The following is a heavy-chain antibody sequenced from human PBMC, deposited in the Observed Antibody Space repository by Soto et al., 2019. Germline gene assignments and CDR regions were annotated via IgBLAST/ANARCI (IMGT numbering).Heavy chain of an antibody. J-gene: IGHJ4*02. CDR1: GYIFTTYW. Sequence: PGESLKISCKGSGYIFTTYWIGWVRQVPGKGLEWIGMIYPGDSDTRYSPSFQGQVTISADKSITTAYLQWSTVKASDSAMYYCGRSKTTILIDYWGQETLVTVSS. CDR2: IYPGDSDT. CDR3: GRSKTTILIDY. V-gene: IGHV5-51*01. D-gene: IGHD3-9*01.